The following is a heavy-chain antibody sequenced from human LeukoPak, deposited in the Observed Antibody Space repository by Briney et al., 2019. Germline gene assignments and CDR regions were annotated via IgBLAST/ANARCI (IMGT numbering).Heavy chain of an antibody. Sequence: PSETLSLTCVVSGGSISSGSHYWSWIRQPPGKGLEWIGYIYHSGSTSYCPSLKSRVTISVDRAKNQFSLTLSSVIAADTAVYYCARAFAFDDYGDPNAFDIWGQGTMVTVSS. J-gene: IGHJ3*02. V-gene: IGHV4-30-2*01. CDR2: IYHSGST. D-gene: IGHD4-17*01. CDR3: ARAFAFDDYGDPNAFDI. CDR1: GGSISSGSHY.